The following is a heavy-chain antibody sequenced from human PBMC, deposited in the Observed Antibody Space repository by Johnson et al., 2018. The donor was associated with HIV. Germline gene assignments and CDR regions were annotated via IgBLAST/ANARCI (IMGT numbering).Heavy chain of an antibody. J-gene: IGHJ3*01. CDR2: IKSKTDGGTA. CDR3: TTDAGYFV. D-gene: IGHD5-12*01. CDR1: GFTLSSYV. V-gene: IGHV3-15*01. Sequence: VQLVESGGGVVQPGRSLRLSCAVSGFTLSSYVMLWVRQAPGKGLEWVGRIKSKTDGGTADHAAPVKGRFTISRDDSKSTLYLQMNSLKIEDTAVYFCTTDAGYFVWGQGTMVTVSS.